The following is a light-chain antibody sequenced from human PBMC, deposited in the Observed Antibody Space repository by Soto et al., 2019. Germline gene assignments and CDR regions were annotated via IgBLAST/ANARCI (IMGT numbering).Light chain of an antibody. J-gene: IGKJ1*01. Sequence: EIVMTQSPATLSVSPGERATVSCRASQSLSSNLAWYQQKPGQAPRLLIYGASTRATGVPARFGGSGSGTEFTLTISSLQSEDFTVYFCQQYNTWPPAFGQGTKVDIK. CDR2: GAS. V-gene: IGKV3-15*01. CDR1: QSLSSN. CDR3: QQYNTWPPA.